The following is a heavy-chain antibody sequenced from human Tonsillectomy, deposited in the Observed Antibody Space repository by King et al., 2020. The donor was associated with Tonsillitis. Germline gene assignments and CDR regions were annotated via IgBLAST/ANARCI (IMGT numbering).Heavy chain of an antibody. Sequence: VQLQESGPGLVKPSGTLSLTCAVSGDSISSSKLWNWVRQPPGKGLEWSGESHHGGSIKYNPSPKGGVTISQDKSQNQISLKLSAVTAADTAVYYCARDSEWDDGVWAFDIWGRGTMVSVSS. CDR3: ARDSEWDDGVWAFDI. CDR2: SHHGGSI. V-gene: IGHV4-4*02. J-gene: IGHJ3*02. D-gene: IGHD1-26*01. CDR1: GDSISSSKL.